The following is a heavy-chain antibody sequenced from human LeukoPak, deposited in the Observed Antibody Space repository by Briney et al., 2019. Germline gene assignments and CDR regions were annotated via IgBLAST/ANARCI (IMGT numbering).Heavy chain of an antibody. J-gene: IGHJ3*02. CDR3: ARFQDAFDI. CDR2: IYYSGST. V-gene: IGHV4-39*01. CDR1: GGSISSSSYY. Sequence: SETLSLTCTVSGGSISSSSYYWGWLRQPPEKGLEWIGSIYYSGSTYYNPSLKSRVTISVDTSKNQFSLKLSSVTAADTAVYYCARFQDAFDIWGQGTMVTVSS.